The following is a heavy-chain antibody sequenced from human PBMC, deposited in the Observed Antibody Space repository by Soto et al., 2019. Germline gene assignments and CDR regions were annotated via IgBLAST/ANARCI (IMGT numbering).Heavy chain of an antibody. CDR3: ARGYSSSSGWNYYGMDV. V-gene: IGHV1-69*13. CDR1: GGTFSSYA. Sequence: SVKVSCEASGGTFSSYAISWVRQAPGQGLEWMGGIIPIFGTANYAQKFQGRVTITADESTSTAYMELSSLRSEDTAVYYCARGYSSSSGWNYYGMDVWGQGTTVTVSS. D-gene: IGHD6-6*01. J-gene: IGHJ6*02. CDR2: IIPIFGTA.